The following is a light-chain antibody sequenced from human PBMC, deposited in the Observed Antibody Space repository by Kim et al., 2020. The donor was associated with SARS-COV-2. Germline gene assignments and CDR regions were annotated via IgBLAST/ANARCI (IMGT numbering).Light chain of an antibody. Sequence: DIQMTQSPSSLSASVGDRVTITCRASQTISIYLNWYQQKPGKAPKLLISAASDFQTGVPSRFSGSGSGTDFTLTIDTLQPEDFATYYCQQSYSAPLTFGGGTKVDIK. CDR3: QQSYSAPLT. V-gene: IGKV1-39*01. CDR1: QTISIY. CDR2: AAS. J-gene: IGKJ4*01.